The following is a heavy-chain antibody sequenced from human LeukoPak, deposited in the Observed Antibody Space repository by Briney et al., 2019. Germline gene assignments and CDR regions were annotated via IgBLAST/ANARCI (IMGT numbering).Heavy chain of an antibody. V-gene: IGHV5-10-1*01. Sequence: LGESLKISCKGSGYRFTSYWISWVRQMPGKGLEWLGRIDPSDSYTNYSPSFQGHVTISADKSINTAYLQWSSLKASDSAMYYCARQEGFCRGGSCWGYWGQGTLVTVSS. CDR3: ARQEGFCRGGSCWGY. CDR1: GYRFTSYW. J-gene: IGHJ4*02. D-gene: IGHD2-15*01. CDR2: IDPSDSYT.